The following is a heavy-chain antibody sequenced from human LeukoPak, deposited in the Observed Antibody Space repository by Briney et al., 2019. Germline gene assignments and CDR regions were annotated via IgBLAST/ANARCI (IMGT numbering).Heavy chain of an antibody. D-gene: IGHD3-10*01. CDR3: ARGPWFGDHNWFDP. J-gene: IGHJ5*02. CDR1: GASISSGVYY. V-gene: IGHV4-31*03. Sequence: SETLSLTCTVSGASISSGVYYWSWIRQHPEKGLEWIGYIFYSGSTYYNPSLKSRVTISVDTSKNQFSLKLSSVTAADTAVYYCARGPWFGDHNWFDPWGQGTLVTVSS. CDR2: IFYSGST.